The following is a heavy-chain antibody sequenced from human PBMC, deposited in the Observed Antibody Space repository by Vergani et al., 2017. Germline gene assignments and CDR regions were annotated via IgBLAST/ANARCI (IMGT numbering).Heavy chain of an antibody. CDR2: IDHTGRP. D-gene: IGHD4-11*01. Sequence: QVQLQQWGGGLLKPSETLSLTCVVNGGSFTSYHWTWIRQSPGAGLEWVGDIDHTGRPDYNPSLKSRLTMSVDKSRNQFSLTLNSVTATDTAIYFCARVNTETNGHVYDYDYMDVWGQGTAVTVS. CDR3: ARVNTETNGHVYDYDYMDV. J-gene: IGHJ6*03. CDR1: GGSFTSYH. V-gene: IGHV4-34*01.